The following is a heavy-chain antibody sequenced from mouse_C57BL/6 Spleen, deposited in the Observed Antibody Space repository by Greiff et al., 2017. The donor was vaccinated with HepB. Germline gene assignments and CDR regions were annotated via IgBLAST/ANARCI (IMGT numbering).Heavy chain of an antibody. CDR1: GYTFTSYW. J-gene: IGHJ2*01. V-gene: IGHV1-53*01. CDR3: ARGLGIYYYGSSFGY. CDR2: INPSNGGT. D-gene: IGHD1-1*01. Sequence: QVHVKQPGTELVKPGASVKLSCKASGYTFTSYWMHWVKQRPGQGLEWIGNINPSNGGTNYNEKFKSKATLTVDKSSGTAYMQLSSLTSEDSAVYYCARGLGIYYYGSSFGYWGQGTTLTVSS.